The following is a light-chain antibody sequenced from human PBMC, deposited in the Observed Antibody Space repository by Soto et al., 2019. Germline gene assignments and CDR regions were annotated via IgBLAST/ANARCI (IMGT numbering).Light chain of an antibody. Sequence: DTQMTQSPSTLSASVGDRVTITCRASQSVSMWVAWYQQKPGKAPRLLIYDASHLESGVPSRFSGSGSGTEFTLTISSLQPEDAATYSCLQYNTYLTWTFGQGTKVDIK. CDR2: DAS. CDR1: QSVSMW. V-gene: IGKV1-5*01. CDR3: LQYNTYLTWT. J-gene: IGKJ1*01.